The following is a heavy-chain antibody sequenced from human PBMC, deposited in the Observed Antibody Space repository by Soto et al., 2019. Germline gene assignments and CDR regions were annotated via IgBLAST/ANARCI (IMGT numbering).Heavy chain of an antibody. J-gene: IGHJ4*02. Sequence: QVQLVQSGAEVKKPGSSVKVSCKASGGTFSSYTISWVRQAPGQGLEWMGRIIPILGIANYAQKFQGRVTITADKSTSTAYMELSSLRSEDTAVYYYARGDGYNPFDYWGQGTLVTVSS. CDR1: GGTFSSYT. CDR3: ARGDGYNPFDY. V-gene: IGHV1-69*02. CDR2: IIPILGIA. D-gene: IGHD5-12*01.